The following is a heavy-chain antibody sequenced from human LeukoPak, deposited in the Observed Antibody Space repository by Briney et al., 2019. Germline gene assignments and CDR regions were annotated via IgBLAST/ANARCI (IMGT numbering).Heavy chain of an antibody. Sequence: GGSLRPSCAASGFTFSSYSMNWVRQAPGKGLEWVSYISSSSSTIYYADSVKGRFTISRDNAKNSLYLQMNSLRAEDTAVYYCARSPYPFDYWGQGTLVTVSS. V-gene: IGHV3-48*01. CDR3: ARSPYPFDY. D-gene: IGHD3-16*01. CDR1: GFTFSSYS. CDR2: ISSSSSTI. J-gene: IGHJ4*02.